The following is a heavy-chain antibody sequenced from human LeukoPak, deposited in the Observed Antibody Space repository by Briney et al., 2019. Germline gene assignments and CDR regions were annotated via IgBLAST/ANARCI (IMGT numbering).Heavy chain of an antibody. Sequence: SQTLSLTCTVSGGSISSGDSYWSWIRQPPGKGLEWIGYIYYSGSTYYNPSLKSRVTISLDTSKNQFSLKLSSVTAADTAVYYCAKNEGRYDGVGRYITTADYWGQGTLVTVSS. V-gene: IGHV4-30-4*01. CDR3: AKNEGRYDGVGRYITTADY. CDR2: IYYSGST. D-gene: IGHD2-8*01. CDR1: GGSISSGDSY. J-gene: IGHJ4*02.